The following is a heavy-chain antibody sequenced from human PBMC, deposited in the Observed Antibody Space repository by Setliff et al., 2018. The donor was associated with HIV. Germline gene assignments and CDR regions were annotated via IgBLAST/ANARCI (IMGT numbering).Heavy chain of an antibody. CDR3: ARDGPYYHDSSATDY. Sequence: CAASGFTFSSYWMSWVRQAPGKGLEWVANIKQDGSEKDYVDSVKGRFTISRDNAKNSLYLQMNSLRVEDTAVYYCARDGPYYHDSSATDYWGQGTLVTVSS. D-gene: IGHD3-22*01. CDR2: IKQDGSEK. CDR1: GFTFSSYW. V-gene: IGHV3-7*01. J-gene: IGHJ4*02.